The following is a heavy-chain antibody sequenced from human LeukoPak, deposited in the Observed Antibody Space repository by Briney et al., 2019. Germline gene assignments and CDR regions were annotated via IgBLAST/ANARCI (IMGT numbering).Heavy chain of an antibody. CDR1: GFGFSGYG. J-gene: IGHJ3*02. CDR3: AKVPVAGINYPSDI. D-gene: IGHD6-19*01. V-gene: IGHV3-30*02. CDR2: IHYDGTES. Sequence: GGSLRLSCAASGFGFSGYGMHWVRQAPGKGLEWVAFIHYDGTESYYADSVKGRFTISRDNSKNTLSLQMNSLRAEDTAVYYCAKVPVAGINYPSDIWGQGTMVTVSS.